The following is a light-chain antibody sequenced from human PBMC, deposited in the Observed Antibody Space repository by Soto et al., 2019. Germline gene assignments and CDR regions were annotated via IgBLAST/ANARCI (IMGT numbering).Light chain of an antibody. CDR3: SSDTSSSYV. Sequence: QSALTQPASVSGSPGQSITISCTGTSSDVGGSNYVSWYQQHPGKAPKLMIYDVSHRPSGVSNRFSGSKSGNTASLTISGLQAEDEADYYCSSDTSSSYVFGTGTKLTVL. CDR2: DVS. CDR1: SSDVGGSNY. J-gene: IGLJ1*01. V-gene: IGLV2-14*03.